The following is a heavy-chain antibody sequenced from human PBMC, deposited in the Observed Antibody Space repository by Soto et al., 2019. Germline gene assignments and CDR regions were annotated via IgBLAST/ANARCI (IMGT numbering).Heavy chain of an antibody. CDR3: ARGNHRWLQLWYFDL. CDR1: GGTFSSYT. J-gene: IGHJ2*01. V-gene: IGHV1-69*12. Sequence: QVQLVQSGAEVKKPGSSVTVSCKASGGTFSSYTISWVRQAPGQGLEWMGGIIPIFGTANYAQKFQGRVTITADESTSTDYMELSSRRSEDTAVYYCARGNHRWLQLWYFDLWGRGTLVTVSS. CDR2: IIPIFGTA. D-gene: IGHD5-12*01.